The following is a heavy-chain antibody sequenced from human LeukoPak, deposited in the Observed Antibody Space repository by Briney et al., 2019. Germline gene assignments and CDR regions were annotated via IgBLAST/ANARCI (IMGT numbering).Heavy chain of an antibody. CDR1: GGSISSSSYY. CDR3: ARHVLRFLEWLLDPPNWFDP. V-gene: IGHV4-39*01. J-gene: IGHJ5*02. Sequence: SETLSLTCTVSGGSISSSSYYWGWIRQPPGKGLEWIGSIYYSGSTYYSPSLKSRVTISVDTSKNQFSLKLSSVTAADTAVYYCARHVLRFLEWLLDPPNWFDPWGQGTLVTVSS. D-gene: IGHD3-3*01. CDR2: IYYSGST.